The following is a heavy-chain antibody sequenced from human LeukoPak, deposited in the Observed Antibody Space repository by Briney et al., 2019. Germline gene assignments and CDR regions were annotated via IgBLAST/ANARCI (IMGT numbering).Heavy chain of an antibody. D-gene: IGHD5-24*01. V-gene: IGHV1-8*01. CDR3: ARELRRDAY. CDR1: GYTFTSYD. J-gene: IGHJ4*02. CDR2: MNPNSGKT. Sequence: ASVKVSCKASGYTFTSYDINWVRQATGQGLEWMGYMNPNSGKTEYAQKFQGRATMTADTSISTAYMELSSLTSEDTAVYYCARELRRDAYWGQGTLVTVSS.